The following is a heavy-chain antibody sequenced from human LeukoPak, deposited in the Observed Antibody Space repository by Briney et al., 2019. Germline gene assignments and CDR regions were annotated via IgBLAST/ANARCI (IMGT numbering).Heavy chain of an antibody. J-gene: IGHJ6*02. CDR2: ISYDGSNK. CDR3: ARDPMVRGDYYYYGMDV. CDR1: GFTFSSYA. Sequence: GGSLRLSCAASGFTFSSYAMHWVRQAPGKGLEWVAVISYDGSNKYYADSVKGRFTISRDNSKNTLYLQMNSLRAEDTAVYYCARDPMVRGDYYYYGMDVWGQGTTVTVSS. V-gene: IGHV3-30-3*01. D-gene: IGHD3-10*01.